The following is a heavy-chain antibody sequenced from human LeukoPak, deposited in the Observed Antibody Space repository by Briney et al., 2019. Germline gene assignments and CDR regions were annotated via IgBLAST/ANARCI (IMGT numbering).Heavy chain of an antibody. CDR1: GGSISSSSYY. CDR3: ARGVPQLWFSFDY. CDR2: IYYSGST. V-gene: IGHV4-39*07. Sequence: PSETLSLTCTVSGGSISSSSYYWGWIRQPPGKGLEWIGSIYYSGSTYYNPSLKSRVTISVDTSKNQFSLKLSSVTAADTAVYYCARGVPQLWFSFDYWGQGTLVTVSS. D-gene: IGHD5-18*01. J-gene: IGHJ4*02.